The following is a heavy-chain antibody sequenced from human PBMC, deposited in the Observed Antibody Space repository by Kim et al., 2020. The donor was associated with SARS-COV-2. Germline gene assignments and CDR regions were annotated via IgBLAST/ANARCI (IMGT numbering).Heavy chain of an antibody. J-gene: IGHJ5*02. CDR3: ARSDYYDSSGHYEFDP. V-gene: IGHV4-4*07. CDR2: IYTSGST. CDR1: GGSISSYY. D-gene: IGHD3-22*01. Sequence: SETLSLTCTVSGGSISSYYWSWIRQPAGKGLEWIGRIYTSGSTNYNPSLKSRVTMSVDTSKNQFSLKLSSVTAADTAVYYCARSDYYDSSGHYEFDPWGQGTLVTVSS.